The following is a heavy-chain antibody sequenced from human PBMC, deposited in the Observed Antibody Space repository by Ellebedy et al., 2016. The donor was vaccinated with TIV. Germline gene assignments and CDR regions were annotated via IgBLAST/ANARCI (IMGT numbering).Heavy chain of an antibody. J-gene: IGHJ4*02. CDR1: GFTVSSNS. CDR3: AGHGDRAMTH. D-gene: IGHD5-18*01. Sequence: GESLKISCAASGFTVSSNSMSWVRQAPGMGLQWVSLIYSGGTTHYADTVKGRFTISRDKSKNTMYLKMNSLRAGDTAVYYWAGHGDRAMTHWGQGTLVTVSS. CDR2: IYSGGTT. V-gene: IGHV3-66*04.